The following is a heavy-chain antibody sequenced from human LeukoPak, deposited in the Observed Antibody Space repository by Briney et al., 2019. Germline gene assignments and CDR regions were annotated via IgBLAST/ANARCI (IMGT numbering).Heavy chain of an antibody. CDR2: ISGTSNTI. Sequence: PGGSLRLSCVGSGFTFSSYSMNWVRQAPGKGLEGVSYISGTSNTIYYADSVKGRFTVSRDNAKNSLYLQMNSLRAEDTAIYYCARDLGSYSSGWYMGFDYWGQGTLVTVSS. D-gene: IGHD6-19*01. J-gene: IGHJ4*02. V-gene: IGHV3-48*01. CDR1: GFTFSSYS. CDR3: ARDLGSYSSGWYMGFDY.